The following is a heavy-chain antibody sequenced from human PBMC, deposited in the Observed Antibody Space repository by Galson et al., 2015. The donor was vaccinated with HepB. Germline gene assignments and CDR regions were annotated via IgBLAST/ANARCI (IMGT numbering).Heavy chain of an antibody. CDR1: GYTFTSYG. CDR2: ISAYNGNT. J-gene: IGHJ5*02. Sequence: SVKVSCKASGYTFTSYGISWVRQAPGQGLEWMGWISAYNGNTNYAQKLQGRVTMTTDTSTSTAYMELRSLRSDDTAVYYCARDGADNWNYCSGWFDPWGQGTLVTVSS. D-gene: IGHD1-7*01. V-gene: IGHV1-18*01. CDR3: ARDGADNWNYCSGWFDP.